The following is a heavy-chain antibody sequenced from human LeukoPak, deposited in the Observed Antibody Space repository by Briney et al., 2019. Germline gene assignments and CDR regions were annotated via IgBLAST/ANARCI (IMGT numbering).Heavy chain of an antibody. V-gene: IGHV3-21*01. D-gene: IGHD1-1*01. CDR2: ISSSSSYI. CDR3: ARGTGNWYFDL. CDR1: GFTFSSYS. J-gene: IGHJ2*01. Sequence: GGSLRLSCAASGFTFSSYSMNWVRQAPGKGLGWVSSISSSSSYIYYADSVKGRFTISRDNAKNSLYLQMNSLRAEDTAVYYCARGTGNWYFDLWGRGTLVTVSS.